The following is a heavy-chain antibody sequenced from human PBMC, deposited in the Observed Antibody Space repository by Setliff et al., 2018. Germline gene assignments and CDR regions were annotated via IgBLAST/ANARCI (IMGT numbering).Heavy chain of an antibody. D-gene: IGHD3-3*01. CDR3: AKSPHDFWSGRVFFDY. CDR2: INVGGTNT. V-gene: IGHV3-23*01. J-gene: IGHJ4*01. CDR1: GFTFSSFA. Sequence: GSLRLSCAASGFTFSSFAMSWVRQAPGKRLEWVSIINVGGTNTYYSDSVQGRFTISRDNHKNTLHLQMNSLRVEDTAIYYCAKSPHDFWSGRVFFDYWGRGMLVTVSS.